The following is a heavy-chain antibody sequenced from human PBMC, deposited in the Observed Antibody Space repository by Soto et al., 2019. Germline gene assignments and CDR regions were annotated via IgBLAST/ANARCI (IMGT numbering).Heavy chain of an antibody. CDR1: GDTFHYYD. Sequence: GGSLRLSCAASGDTFHYYDLSWVRQTPRQGLEWVSSISNKGDVTTYADSVRGRFIISRDNSKNILYLQMNSLRAEDMALYYCANHYGAVIDSWGQGTLVTVSS. V-gene: IGHV3-23*01. J-gene: IGHJ4*02. D-gene: IGHD4-17*01. CDR3: ANHYGAVIDS. CDR2: ISNKGDVT.